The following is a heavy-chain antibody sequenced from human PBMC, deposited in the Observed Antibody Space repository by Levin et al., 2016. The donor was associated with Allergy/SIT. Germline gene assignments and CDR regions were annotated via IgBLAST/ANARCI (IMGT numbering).Heavy chain of an antibody. CDR3: ARGGVYYDSSGSLDVY. Sequence: VRQAPGKGLEWVSYISSSSSTIYYADSVKGRFTISRDNAKNSLYLQMNSLRDEDTAVYYCARGGVYYDSSGSLDVYWGQGTLVTVSS. D-gene: IGHD3-22*01. V-gene: IGHV3-48*02. CDR2: ISSSSSTI. J-gene: IGHJ4*02.